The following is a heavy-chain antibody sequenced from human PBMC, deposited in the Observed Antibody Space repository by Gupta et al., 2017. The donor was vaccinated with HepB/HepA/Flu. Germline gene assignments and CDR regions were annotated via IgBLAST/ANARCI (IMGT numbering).Heavy chain of an antibody. J-gene: IGHJ4*02. V-gene: IGHV3-48*03. Sequence: EVQLVESGGGLVQPGGSLRLSCAAPGFTFSSYEMNWVRQAPGKGLEWVSYISSSGSTIYYADSVKGRFTISRDNAKNSLYLQMNSLRAEDTAVYYCARGGRYNWNSGQDYWGQGTLVTVSS. D-gene: IGHD1-7*01. CDR3: ARGGRYNWNSGQDY. CDR2: ISSSGSTI. CDR1: GFTFSSYE.